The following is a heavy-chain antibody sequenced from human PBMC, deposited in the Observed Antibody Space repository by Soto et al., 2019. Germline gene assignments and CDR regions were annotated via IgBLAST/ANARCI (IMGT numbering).Heavy chain of an antibody. CDR1: GYTFTNFG. V-gene: IGHV1-18*01. D-gene: IGHD2-15*01. J-gene: IGHJ4*02. Sequence: ASVKVSCKASGYTFTNFGISWVRQAPGQGLEWMGWISAYNGNTNYAQNFQGRVTMTTDTSTSTAYMELRSLRSDDTAVYYCARDLIYCSGGSCYQQYYFDYWGQGTLVTVSS. CDR3: ARDLIYCSGGSCYQQYYFDY. CDR2: ISAYNGNT.